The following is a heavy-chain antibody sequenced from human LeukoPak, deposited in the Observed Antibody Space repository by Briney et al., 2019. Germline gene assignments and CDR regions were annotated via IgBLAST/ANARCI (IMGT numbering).Heavy chain of an antibody. CDR1: GGSISSYY. CDR3: AGRAQTTGWSFDY. V-gene: IGHV4-4*07. D-gene: IGHD6-19*01. CDR2: IHTSGST. Sequence: PSGTLSLTCIVSGGSISSYYCSWIRQPAGKGLEWIGQIHTSGSTNYNPSLKSRVAMSVDTSKNQFSLELSSVTAADTAVYYCAGRAQTTGWSFDYWGQGALVTVSS. J-gene: IGHJ4*02.